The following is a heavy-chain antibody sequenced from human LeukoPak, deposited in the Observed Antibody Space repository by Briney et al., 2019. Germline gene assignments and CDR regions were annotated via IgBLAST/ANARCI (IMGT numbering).Heavy chain of an antibody. CDR1: GGTFSSYA. CDR3: AVHLAAAGSADYYYYYYMDV. V-gene: IGHV1-69*13. J-gene: IGHJ6*03. CDR2: MIPIFGTA. Sequence: SVKVSCKASGGTFSSYAISWVRQAPGQGLEWMGGMIPIFGTANYAQKFQGRVTITADESTGTAYMELSSLRSEDTAVYYCAVHLAAAGSADYYYYYYMDVWGKGTTVTVSS. D-gene: IGHD6-13*01.